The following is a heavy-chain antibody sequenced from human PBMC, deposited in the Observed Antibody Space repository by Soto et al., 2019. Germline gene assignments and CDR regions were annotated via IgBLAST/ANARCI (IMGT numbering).Heavy chain of an antibody. V-gene: IGHV2-26*01. Sequence: GSGPTLVNPTETLTLTCTVSGFSLSNARMGVSWIRQPPGKALEWLAHIFSNDEKSYSTSLKSRLTISKDTSKSQVVLTMTNMDPGDTATFYCAGINYWALADMGEIDYGGQGTLVTVSS. J-gene: IGHJ4*02. CDR2: IFSNDEK. CDR1: GFSLSNARMG. CDR3: AGINYWALADMGEIDY. D-gene: IGHD2-15*01.